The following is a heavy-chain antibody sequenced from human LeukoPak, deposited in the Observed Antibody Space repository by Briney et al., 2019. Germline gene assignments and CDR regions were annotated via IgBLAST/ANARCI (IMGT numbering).Heavy chain of an antibody. Sequence: PGGSLRLSCAASGFTFDDYAMHWVRQAPGKGLEWVSGISWNSAYIAYADSVRGRFTISRDNAKNSLNLQMNSLRAEDTALYYCAKDLHGHYYYYGMDVWGQGTTVTVSS. CDR3: AKDLHGHYYYYGMDV. J-gene: IGHJ6*02. V-gene: IGHV3-9*01. CDR1: GFTFDDYA. CDR2: ISWNSAYI.